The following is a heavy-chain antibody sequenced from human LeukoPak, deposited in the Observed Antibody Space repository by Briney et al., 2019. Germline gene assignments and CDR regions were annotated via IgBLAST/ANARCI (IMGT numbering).Heavy chain of an antibody. CDR3: ARVLYYYGSGIRNFDY. CDR1: GGSISSYY. V-gene: IGHV4-59*12. D-gene: IGHD3-10*01. J-gene: IGHJ4*02. Sequence: PSETLSLTCTVSGGSISSYYWSWIRLPPGKGLEWIGYIYYTGATYYNPSLKSRVTISLDTSKNQFSLKLSSVTAADTAVYYCARVLYYYGSGIRNFDYWGQGTLVTVSS. CDR2: IYYTGAT.